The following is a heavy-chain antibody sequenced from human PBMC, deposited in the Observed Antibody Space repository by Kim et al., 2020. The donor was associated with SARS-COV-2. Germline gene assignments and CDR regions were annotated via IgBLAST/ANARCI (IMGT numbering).Heavy chain of an antibody. D-gene: IGHD1-1*01. CDR3: ARVPGAYNLYHSYGMDV. Sequence: SETLSLTCTVSGDSITSYYWTWIRQPPGKGLEWIGYIYYSGRTNYNPSLKSRVTMSVDTSKNQFSLSLTSVTAADTAVYYCARVPGAYNLYHSYGMDVWGRGTTVTVSS. CDR1: GDSITSYY. V-gene: IGHV4-59*01. J-gene: IGHJ6*02. CDR2: IYYSGRT.